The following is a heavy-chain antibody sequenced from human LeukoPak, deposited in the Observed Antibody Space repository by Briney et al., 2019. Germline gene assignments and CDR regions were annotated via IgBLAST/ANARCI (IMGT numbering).Heavy chain of an antibody. CDR2: ISGSGGST. V-gene: IGHV3-23*01. Sequence: GGSLRLSCAASGFTFSTYAISSVRQAPGKWRECHSSISGSGGSTYYADSVKGLFSISRDNTKNKLYLQMTSLRAEDTAVYYCAKVEWELRYFDDWGQGTLVTVSS. J-gene: IGHJ4*02. CDR3: AKVEWELRYFDD. CDR1: GFTFSTYA. D-gene: IGHD1-26*01.